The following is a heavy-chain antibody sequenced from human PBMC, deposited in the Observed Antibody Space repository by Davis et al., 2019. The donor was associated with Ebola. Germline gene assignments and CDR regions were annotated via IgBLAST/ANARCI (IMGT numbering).Heavy chain of an antibody. V-gene: IGHV3-48*02. D-gene: IGHD4-17*01. Sequence: GESLKISCAASGFTFSSYSMNWVRQAPGKGLEWVSYISSSSSNIYYADSVKGRFTISRDNAKNSLYLQMNSLRDEDTAVYYCARDRINQSTYGDYVFYDYYGMDVWGQGTTVTVSS. J-gene: IGHJ6*02. CDR3: ARDRINQSTYGDYVFYDYYGMDV. CDR1: GFTFSSYS. CDR2: ISSSSSNI.